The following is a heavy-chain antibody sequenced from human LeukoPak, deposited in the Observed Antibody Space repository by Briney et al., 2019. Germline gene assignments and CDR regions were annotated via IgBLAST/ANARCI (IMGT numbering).Heavy chain of an antibody. Sequence: GGSLRLSCAAAGFTFSNYWMHWVRQAPGKGLVWVSRIKSDGRTNYADSVKGRFTISRDDSKNTLYLQMNSLRAEDTAVYYCARALFFDYWGQGTLVTVSS. CDR3: ARALFFDY. CDR2: IKSDGRT. CDR1: GFTFSNYW. V-gene: IGHV3-74*01. J-gene: IGHJ4*02. D-gene: IGHD2-21*01.